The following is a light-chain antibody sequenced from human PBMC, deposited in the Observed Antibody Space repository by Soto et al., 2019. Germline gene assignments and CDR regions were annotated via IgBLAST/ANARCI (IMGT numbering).Light chain of an antibody. J-gene: IGKJ4*01. CDR3: QQYNSYPLT. Sequence: DLQMTQAPSTLSASVGDRVTITCRASQSISTWLAWYQQKPGKAPKILIYKASSLESGVPSKFSGSGSGTEFTLTISSLQPDDLATYYCQQYNSYPLTFGGGTKVEIK. CDR2: KAS. V-gene: IGKV1-5*03. CDR1: QSISTW.